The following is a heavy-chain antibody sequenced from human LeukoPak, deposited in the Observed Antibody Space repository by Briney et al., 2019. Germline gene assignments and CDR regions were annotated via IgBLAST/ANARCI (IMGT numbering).Heavy chain of an antibody. CDR3: ARESDHSVSQVDFDL. V-gene: IGHV3-7*01. J-gene: IGHJ3*01. Sequence: GGTLRLSCAASGFTFSSFWMSWVRQAPGRGLEWVATIRQDGSQKYYLDSVKGRFTISRDNAKNSLYLQMNSLRAEDTAVYYCARESDHSVSQVDFDLWGQGTMVTVSS. CDR1: GFTFSSFW. CDR2: IRQDGSQK. D-gene: IGHD1-14*01.